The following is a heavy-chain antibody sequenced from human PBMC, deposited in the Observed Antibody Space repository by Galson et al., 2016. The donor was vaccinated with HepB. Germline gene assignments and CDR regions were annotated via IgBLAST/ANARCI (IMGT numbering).Heavy chain of an antibody. CDR1: GGTFSSYA. Sequence: SVKVSCKASGGTFSSYAISWVRQAPGQGLEWMGGIIPIFGTANYAQKFQGIVTITADKSTSTAYMELSSLRSEETAGYYCARTTSSSWYRKWYYFDYWGQGTLVTVSS. J-gene: IGHJ4*02. CDR3: ARTTSSSWYRKWYYFDY. V-gene: IGHV1-69*06. D-gene: IGHD6-13*01. CDR2: IIPIFGTA.